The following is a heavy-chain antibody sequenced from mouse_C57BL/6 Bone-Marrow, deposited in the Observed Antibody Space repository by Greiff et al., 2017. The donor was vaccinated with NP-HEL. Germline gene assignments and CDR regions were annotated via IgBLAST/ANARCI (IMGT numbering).Heavy chain of an antibody. CDR3: VRDRDYDVGDYYAMDY. V-gene: IGHV10-3*01. D-gene: IGHD1-1*01. Sequence: EVQLVESGGGLVQPKGSLKLSCAASGFTFNTYAMHWVRQAPGKGLEWVARIRSKSSNYATYYADSVKDRFTISRDDSQSMLYLQMNNLKTEDTAMYYCVRDRDYDVGDYYAMDYWGQGTSVTVSS. CDR1: GFTFNTYA. J-gene: IGHJ4*01. CDR2: IRSKSSNYAT.